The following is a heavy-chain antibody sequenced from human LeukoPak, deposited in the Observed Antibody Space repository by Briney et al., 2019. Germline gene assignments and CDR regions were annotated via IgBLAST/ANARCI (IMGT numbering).Heavy chain of an antibody. Sequence: GGSLRLSCAASGFTFSSYEMNWVRQAPGKGLEWVSYISNSGNTKYYADSVKGRFSISRDNANNSVYLQMNNLIAEDTAVYYCAAVIDYWGQGTLVTVSS. J-gene: IGHJ4*02. CDR1: GFTFSSYE. CDR2: ISNSGNTK. V-gene: IGHV3-48*03. CDR3: AAVIDY.